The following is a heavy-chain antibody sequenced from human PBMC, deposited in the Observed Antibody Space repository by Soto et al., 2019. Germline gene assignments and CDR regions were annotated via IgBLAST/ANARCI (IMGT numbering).Heavy chain of an antibody. D-gene: IGHD3-10*01. V-gene: IGHV4-30-2*01. CDR1: GGSISSGGYS. CDR2: MYHSGST. CDR3: ARAGSAITMVRGVWNWFDP. J-gene: IGHJ5*02. Sequence: SETLSLTCAVSGGSISSGGYSWSWIRQPPGKGLEWIGYMYHSGSTYYNPSLKSRVTISIDRSKNQFSLKLSSVTAADTAVYYCARAGSAITMVRGVWNWFDPWGQGTLVTVSS.